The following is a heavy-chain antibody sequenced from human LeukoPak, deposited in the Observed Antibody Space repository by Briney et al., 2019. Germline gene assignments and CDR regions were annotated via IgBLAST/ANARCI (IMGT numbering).Heavy chain of an antibody. J-gene: IGHJ4*02. CDR1: GFDFNNYN. Sequence: GGSLRLSCAASGFDFNNYNMNWVRQAPGKGLEWVSSITSSGTYIYYADSVKGRFTISRDNAKSSLYLQMNSLRAEDTAVYYCARVSSTIFGVVLDCWGQGTLVTVSS. CDR3: ARVSSTIFGVVLDC. CDR2: ITSSGTYI. V-gene: IGHV3-21*01. D-gene: IGHD3-3*01.